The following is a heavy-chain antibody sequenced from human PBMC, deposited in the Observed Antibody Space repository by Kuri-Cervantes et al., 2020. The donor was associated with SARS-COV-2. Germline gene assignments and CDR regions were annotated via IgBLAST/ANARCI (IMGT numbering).Heavy chain of an antibody. CDR1: GFTFSSYV. CDR3: AKDSQGGWFGELPWYYYYYMDV. Sequence: GESLKISCAASGFTFSSYVVHWVRQAPGKGLEWVSYISSSGSTIYYADSVKGRFTISRDNSKNTLYLQMNSLRVEDTAVYYCAKDSQGGWFGELPWYYYYYMDVWGKGTTVTVSS. V-gene: IGHV3-48*01. D-gene: IGHD3-10*01. CDR2: ISSSGSTI. J-gene: IGHJ6*03.